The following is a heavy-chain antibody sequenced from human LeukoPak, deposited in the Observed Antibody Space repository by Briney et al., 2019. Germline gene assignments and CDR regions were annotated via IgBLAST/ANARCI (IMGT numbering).Heavy chain of an antibody. Sequence: GGSLRLSCAASGFTFRSYSMNWVRQAPGKGLEWVSSISSTSSYIYYADSVKGRFTISRDNAKNSLYLQVNSLTAEDTAVYYCARASSGWAVDLYYFDYWGQGTLVTVSS. CDR3: ARASSGWAVDLYYFDY. J-gene: IGHJ4*02. CDR2: ISSTSSYI. CDR1: GFTFRSYS. V-gene: IGHV3-21*01. D-gene: IGHD6-19*01.